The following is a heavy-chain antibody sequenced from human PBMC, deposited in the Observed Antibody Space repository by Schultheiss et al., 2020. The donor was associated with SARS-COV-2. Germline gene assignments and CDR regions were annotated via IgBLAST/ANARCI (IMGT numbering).Heavy chain of an antibody. V-gene: IGHV3-33*01. Sequence: GESLKISCAASGFTFSSYGMHWVRQAPGKGLEWVGIIWYDGSNKYYADSVKGRFTISRDNSKNTVYLQMNSLRAEDTAVYYCARRAAAGVHYYYGMDVWGQGTTVTVSS. CDR3: ARRAAAGVHYYYGMDV. CDR1: GFTFSSYG. J-gene: IGHJ6*02. CDR2: IWYDGSNK. D-gene: IGHD6-13*01.